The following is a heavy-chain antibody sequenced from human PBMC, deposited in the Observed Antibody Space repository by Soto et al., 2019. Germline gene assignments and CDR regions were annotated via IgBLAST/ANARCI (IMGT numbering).Heavy chain of an antibody. CDR3: ARDDSDGYRVGRGNYQFYYGMDV. V-gene: IGHV1-3*05. Sequence: QVQLVQSGAEEKKPGASVKLSCRASGYTFSRYAIHWVRQAPGQRLEWMGWINAGNGDTKYSQKFQGRVTISRDTSAGTAYMELTSLRSEDTAVYYCARDDSDGYRVGRGNYQFYYGMDVWGQGTTVTVSS. J-gene: IGHJ6*02. CDR2: INAGNGDT. D-gene: IGHD3-22*01. CDR1: GYTFSRYA.